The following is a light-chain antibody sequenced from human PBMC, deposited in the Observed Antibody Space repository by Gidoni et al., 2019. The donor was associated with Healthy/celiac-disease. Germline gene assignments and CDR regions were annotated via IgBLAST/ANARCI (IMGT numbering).Light chain of an antibody. Sequence: LVFTQSPGSLSLSPGERATLSCRVSQSVSSSYLAWYQQKPGQAPRRLLYGASSRAAGILDRFSGSGSWRDFSITISRLEPEDFVVYYCQQYGSYSPLTFGGGTKVEIK. CDR1: QSVSSSY. CDR2: GAS. CDR3: QQYGSYSPLT. V-gene: IGKV3-20*01. J-gene: IGKJ4*01.